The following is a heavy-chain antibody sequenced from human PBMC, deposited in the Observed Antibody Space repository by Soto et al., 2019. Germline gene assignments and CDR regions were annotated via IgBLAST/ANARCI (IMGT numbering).Heavy chain of an antibody. CDR3: ARGYSSGPDAFDI. J-gene: IGHJ3*02. D-gene: IGHD6-19*01. V-gene: IGHV1-8*01. CDR1: GYTFTSYD. CDR2: MNPNSGNT. Sequence: EASVKVSCKASGYTFTSYDINWVRQATGQGLEWMGWMNPNSGNTGYAQKFQGRVTMTRNTSISTAYTELSSLRSEDTAVYYCARGYSSGPDAFDIWGQGTMVTVSS.